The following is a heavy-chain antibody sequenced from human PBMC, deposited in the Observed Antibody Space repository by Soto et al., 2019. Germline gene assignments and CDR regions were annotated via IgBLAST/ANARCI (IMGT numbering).Heavy chain of an antibody. D-gene: IGHD3-9*01. CDR3: AHIETYDILTCFSVPHFDY. CDR2: IYWDDDS. J-gene: IGHJ4*02. CDR1: GFSLSTSGVG. Sequence: QITLKESGPPLVKPTQTLTLTCTFSGFSLSTSGVGVGWIRQPPGKALEWLALIYWDDDSHYSPSLKSRLTINTDTSKNQVVLTMTNMDPVNTATYFCAHIETYDILTCFSVPHFDYWGQGTLVTVSS. V-gene: IGHV2-5*02.